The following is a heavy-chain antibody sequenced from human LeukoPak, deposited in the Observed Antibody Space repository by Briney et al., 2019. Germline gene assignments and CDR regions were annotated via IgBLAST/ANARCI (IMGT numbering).Heavy chain of an antibody. CDR3: ARATITIFGVGGWFDP. J-gene: IGHJ5*02. Sequence: SETLSLTCAVSGYSISSGYYWGWIRQPPGKGLEWIGSIYHSGSTYYNPSLKSRVTISVDTSKNQFSLKLSSVTAADTAVYYCARATITIFGVGGWFDPWGQGTLVTVSS. V-gene: IGHV4-38-2*01. CDR1: GYSISSGYY. CDR2: IYHSGST. D-gene: IGHD3-3*01.